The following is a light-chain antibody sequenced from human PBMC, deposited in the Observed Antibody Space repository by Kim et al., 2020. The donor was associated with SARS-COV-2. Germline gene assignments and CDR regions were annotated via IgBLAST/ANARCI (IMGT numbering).Light chain of an antibody. CDR1: QSISNW. J-gene: IGKJ2*01. V-gene: IGKV1-5*03. Sequence: DIQMTQSPSIVSASVGDRVTLTCRASQSISNWLVWYQQKPGKAPKLLISKAVTLESGVPSRFSGSGSGTEYTLTISSLQPDDFATYYCQQYDAYPYTFGQGTKLE. CDR2: KAV. CDR3: QQYDAYPYT.